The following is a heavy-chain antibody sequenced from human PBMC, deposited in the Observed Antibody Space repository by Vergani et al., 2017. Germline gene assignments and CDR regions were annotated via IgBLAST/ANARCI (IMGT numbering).Heavy chain of an antibody. Sequence: QVQLVESGGGVVQPGGSMRLSCSASGLTLSSYVAHWVRQAPGRGLGSVTFPRPHEVGACYSASVRGRFTVSRDSSKTLYLQMDSLRVEDTAMYFCARDLSYSTAWPFFDSRGQGTLVTVSS. CDR3: ARDLSYSTAWPFFDS. CDR1: GLTLSSYV. D-gene: IGHD4-11*01. J-gene: IGHJ4*02. CDR2: PRPHEVGA. V-gene: IGHV3-30*02.